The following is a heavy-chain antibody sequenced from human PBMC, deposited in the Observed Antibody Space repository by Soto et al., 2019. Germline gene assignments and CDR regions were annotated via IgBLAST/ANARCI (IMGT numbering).Heavy chain of an antibody. CDR2: INPNSGGT. CDR3: ARVFQPMTTHDACDT. Sequence: ASVKVSCKASGYTFTGYYMHWVRQAPGQGLEWMGWINPNSGGTNYAQKFQGWVTMTRDTSISTAYMELSRLRSDDTAVYYCARVFQPMTTHDACDTWGQGTMVTVSS. J-gene: IGHJ3*02. D-gene: IGHD4-17*01. V-gene: IGHV1-2*04. CDR1: GYTFTGYY.